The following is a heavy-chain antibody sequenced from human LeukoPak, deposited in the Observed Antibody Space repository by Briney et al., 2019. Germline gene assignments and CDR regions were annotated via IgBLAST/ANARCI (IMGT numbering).Heavy chain of an antibody. CDR3: ARRSSGWYRSRNYYFDY. D-gene: IGHD6-19*01. CDR1: GGSFSGYY. J-gene: IGHJ4*02. CDR2: INHSGST. Sequence: PSETLSLTCAVYGGSFSGYYWSWIRQPPGKGLEWIGEINHSGSTNYNPSLKSRVTISVDTSKNQFSLKLSSVTAADTAVYYCARRSSGWYRSRNYYFDYWGQGTLVTVSS. V-gene: IGHV4-34*01.